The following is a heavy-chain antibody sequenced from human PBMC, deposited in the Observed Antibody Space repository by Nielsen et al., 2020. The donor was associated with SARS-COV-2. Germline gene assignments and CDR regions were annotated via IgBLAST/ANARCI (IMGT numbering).Heavy chain of an antibody. J-gene: IGHJ5*02. V-gene: IGHV1-2*06. D-gene: IGHD3-22*01. CDR1: GYTFTGYY. CDR3: ARDRRITMIANWFDP. CDR2: INPNSGGT. Sequence: ASVKVSCKASGYTFTGYYMHWVRQAPGQGLEWMGRINPNSGGTNYAQKFQGRVTMTRDTSINTAYMELSRLRSDDTAVYYCARDRRITMIANWFDPWGQGTLVTVSS.